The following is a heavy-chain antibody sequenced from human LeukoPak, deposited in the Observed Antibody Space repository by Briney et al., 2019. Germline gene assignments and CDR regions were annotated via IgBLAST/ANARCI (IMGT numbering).Heavy chain of an antibody. Sequence: GGSLRLSCAGSGFTFSSYTMHWVRQAPGKGLEYVSAITSNGGSTYYANSVKGRFTISRDNSKNTLYLQMGSLRAEDMAVYYCARRGAVSGGSDYWGQGTRVTVSS. CDR3: ARRGAVSGGSDY. J-gene: IGHJ4*02. D-gene: IGHD3-16*01. CDR2: ITSNGGST. V-gene: IGHV3-64*01. CDR1: GFTFSSYT.